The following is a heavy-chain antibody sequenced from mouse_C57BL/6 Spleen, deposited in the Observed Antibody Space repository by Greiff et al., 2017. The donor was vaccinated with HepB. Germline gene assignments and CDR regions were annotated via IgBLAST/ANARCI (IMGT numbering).Heavy chain of an antibody. CDR1: GFTFSSYA. CDR2: ISDGGSYT. J-gene: IGHJ2*01. Sequence: EVQLVESGGGLVKPGGSLKLSCAASGFTFSSYAMSWVRQTPEKRLEWVATISDGGSYTYYPDNVKGRFTISRDNAKNNLYLQMSHLKSEDTAMYYCARGNWDLDYWGQGTTLTVSS. D-gene: IGHD4-1*01. V-gene: IGHV5-4*01. CDR3: ARGNWDLDY.